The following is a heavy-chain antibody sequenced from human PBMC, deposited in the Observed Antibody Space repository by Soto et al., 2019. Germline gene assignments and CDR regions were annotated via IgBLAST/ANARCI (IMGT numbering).Heavy chain of an antibody. CDR1: GLTFSTTW. V-gene: IGHV3-7*03. D-gene: IGHD7-27*01. Sequence: GGSLRLSCAVSGLTFSTTWMTWVRQAPGKGLEWLASINQDGSATDYVDSVKGRFTISRDNAKNSLYLQLDSLRAEDSATYYCARDRGPNTLDYWGQGTLVTVSS. J-gene: IGHJ4*02. CDR2: INQDGSAT. CDR3: ARDRGPNTLDY.